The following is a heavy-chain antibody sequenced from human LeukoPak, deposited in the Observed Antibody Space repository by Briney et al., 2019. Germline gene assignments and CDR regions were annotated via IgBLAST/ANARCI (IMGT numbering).Heavy chain of an antibody. Sequence: PGGSLRLSCAASGFTFSNVWMNWVRQAPGKGLEWVGRIKSKTAGGTTDYAAPVTGTFTTSRDDSNNTLYLQMNSLKTEDTAVYYCTTTLVVPAYWGQGTLVTVSS. CDR3: TTTLVVPAY. D-gene: IGHD2-2*01. CDR2: IKSKTAGGTT. V-gene: IGHV3-15*07. CDR1: GFTFSNVW. J-gene: IGHJ4*02.